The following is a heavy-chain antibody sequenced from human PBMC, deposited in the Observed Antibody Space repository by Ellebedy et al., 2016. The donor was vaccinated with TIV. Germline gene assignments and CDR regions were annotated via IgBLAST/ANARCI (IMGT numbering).Heavy chain of an antibody. D-gene: IGHD6-13*01. CDR1: GFSFSNFG. CDR3: AKGRSAAVDY. V-gene: IGHV3-30*02. CDR2: IRDDGSNK. Sequence: GESLKISCAASGFSFSNFGMHWVRQAPGKGLEGVAYIRDDGSNKYYADSVRVRFTISRDNSKNTLHLHMSSLRPEDTAVYYCAKGRSAAVDYWGQGTLVTVSS. J-gene: IGHJ4*02.